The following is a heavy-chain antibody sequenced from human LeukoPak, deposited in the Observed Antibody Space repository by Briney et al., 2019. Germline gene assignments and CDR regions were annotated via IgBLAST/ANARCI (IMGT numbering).Heavy chain of an antibody. J-gene: IGHJ4*02. CDR2: MYYSGST. CDR3: ARHRLSQIRFLLFWFDY. V-gene: IGHV4-59*08. Sequence: SETLSLTCTVSGGSISNYCWSWIRQPPGKGLEWIGYMYYSGSTNYNPSLKSRVTISVDTSKNQFSLKLSPVTAADTAVYYCARHRLSQIRFLLFWFDYWGQGTLVTVSS. D-gene: IGHD3-3*01. CDR1: GGSISNYC.